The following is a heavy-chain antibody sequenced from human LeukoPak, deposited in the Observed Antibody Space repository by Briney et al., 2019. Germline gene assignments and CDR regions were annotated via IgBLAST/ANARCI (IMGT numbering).Heavy chain of an antibody. V-gene: IGHV1-69*13. J-gene: IGHJ3*02. CDR3: ARGEVGATIAFDI. CDR1: GYNFTNYY. CDR2: IIPIFGTA. D-gene: IGHD1-26*01. Sequence: SVKVSCKASGYNFTNYYVHWVRQAPGQGLEWMGGIIPIFGTANYAQKFQGSVTITADESTSTAYMELSSLRSEDTAVYYCARGEVGATIAFDIWGQGTMVTVSS.